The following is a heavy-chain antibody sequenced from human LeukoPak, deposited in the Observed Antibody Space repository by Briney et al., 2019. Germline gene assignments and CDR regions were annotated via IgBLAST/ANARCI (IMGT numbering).Heavy chain of an antibody. V-gene: IGHV1-69*04. CDR2: IIPILGIA. CDR3: ARVEMATMGFDY. Sequence: GASVKVSCKASGGTFSSYAISWVRQAPGQGLGWMGRIIPILGIANYAQKFQGRVTITADKSTSTAYMELSSLRSEDTAVYYCARVEMATMGFDYWGQGTLVTVSS. CDR1: GGTFSSYA. J-gene: IGHJ4*02. D-gene: IGHD5-24*01.